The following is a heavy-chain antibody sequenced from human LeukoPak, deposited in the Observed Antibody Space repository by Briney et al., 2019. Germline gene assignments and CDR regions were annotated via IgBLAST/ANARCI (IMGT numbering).Heavy chain of an antibody. V-gene: IGHV4-30-4*01. CDR1: GGSISSGDYY. CDR3: ARPYYYDSSIDP. J-gene: IGHJ5*02. CDR2: MYYSGST. Sequence: SETLSLTCTVSGGSISSGDYYWSWIRQPPGKGLEWIAYMYYSGSTYYNPSLKSRVTMSADTSKNQLSLKLSSVTAADTAVYYCARPYYYDSSIDPWGQGTLITVSS. D-gene: IGHD3-22*01.